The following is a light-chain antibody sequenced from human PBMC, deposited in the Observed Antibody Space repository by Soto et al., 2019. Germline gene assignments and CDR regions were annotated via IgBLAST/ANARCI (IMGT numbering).Light chain of an antibody. J-gene: IGKJ3*01. Sequence: AIQLTQSPSSLSASVGDRVTITCRASQDINNALAWYQQKPGKAPSLLIYDASSLESGVPSRFSGSGSGTDFTLTISSLQPEDFLTYYCQQFNSDLFTFGPGTKVDVK. CDR3: QQFNSDLFT. CDR1: QDINNA. V-gene: IGKV1-13*02. CDR2: DAS.